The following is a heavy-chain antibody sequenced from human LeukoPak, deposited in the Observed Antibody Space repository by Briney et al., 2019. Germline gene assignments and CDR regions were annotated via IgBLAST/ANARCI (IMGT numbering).Heavy chain of an antibody. CDR3: ATPVVVVAATPGGYAFDI. Sequence: SETLSLTCTVSGGSISSSSYYWGWIRQPPGKGLEWIGSIYYSGSTYYNPSLKSRVTISVDTSKDQFSLKLSSVTAADTAVYYRATPVVVVAATPGGYAFDIWGQGTMVTVSS. CDR1: GGSISSSSYY. V-gene: IGHV4-39*07. J-gene: IGHJ3*02. D-gene: IGHD2-15*01. CDR2: IYYSGST.